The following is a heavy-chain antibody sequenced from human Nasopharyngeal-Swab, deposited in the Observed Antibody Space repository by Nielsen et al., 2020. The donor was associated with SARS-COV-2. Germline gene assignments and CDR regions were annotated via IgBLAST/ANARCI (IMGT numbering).Heavy chain of an antibody. Sequence: GGSLRLSCAPSGLTFSSYCMHWVRHAPGKGLVWVSRINSDGSSTSYADSVKGRFTISRDNAKNTLYLQMNSLRAEDTAVYYCARDYRTYYYGSGYYYYYGMDVWGQGTTVTVSS. CDR2: INSDGSST. CDR3: ARDYRTYYYGSGYYYYYGMDV. CDR1: GLTFSSYC. D-gene: IGHD3-10*01. J-gene: IGHJ6*02. V-gene: IGHV3-74*01.